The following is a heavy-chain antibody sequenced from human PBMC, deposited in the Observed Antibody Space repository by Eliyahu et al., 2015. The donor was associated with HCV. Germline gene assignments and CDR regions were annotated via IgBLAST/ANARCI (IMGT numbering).Heavy chain of an antibody. D-gene: IGHD1-1*01. CDR3: ASYNWGAHMDY. Sequence: QLVESGGGLVQPGGSLRLSCAASGFTFSPYWIYWVRQAPEKGLVWVSGINRDGSNTRYADSVKGRFTISRDNAKDTLYLQMNNLRAEDTAVYYCASYNWGAHMDYWGQGTLVTVSS. CDR2: INRDGSNT. CDR1: GFTFSPYW. J-gene: IGHJ4*02. V-gene: IGHV3-74*01.